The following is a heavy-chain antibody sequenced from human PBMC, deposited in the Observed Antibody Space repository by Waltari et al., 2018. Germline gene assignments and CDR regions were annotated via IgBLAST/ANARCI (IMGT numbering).Heavy chain of an antibody. CDR2: IYDSGST. CDR3: ARDEGNCSGGSCYPGMDV. Sequence: QVQLQESGPGLVKPSETLSLTCTVSGGSIRSYFWSWIRQSPGKAPEWIGYIYDSGSTKYNPSLNSRVTISVDTSKNQFSLKLSSVTAADTAVYYCARDEGNCSGGSCYPGMDVWGQGTTVTVSS. D-gene: IGHD2-15*01. CDR1: GGSIRSYF. V-gene: IGHV4-59*01. J-gene: IGHJ6*02.